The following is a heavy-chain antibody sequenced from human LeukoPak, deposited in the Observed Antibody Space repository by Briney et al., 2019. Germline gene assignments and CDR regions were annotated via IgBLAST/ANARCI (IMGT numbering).Heavy chain of an antibody. CDR1: GGTFSSYA. V-gene: IGHV1-18*01. J-gene: IGHJ4*02. Sequence: ASVKVSCRASGGTFSSYAISWVRQAPGQGLEWMGWISANDGNTDYPQKLQGRVTMTTDPSTSTAYMELRSLRSDDTAVYYCARESHVTREDYWGQGTLVTVSS. CDR2: ISANDGNT. D-gene: IGHD3-10*01. CDR3: ARESHVTREDY.